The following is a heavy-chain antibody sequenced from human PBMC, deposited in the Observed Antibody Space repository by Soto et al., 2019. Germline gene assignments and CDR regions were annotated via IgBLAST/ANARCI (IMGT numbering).Heavy chain of an antibody. V-gene: IGHV3-23*01. Sequence: EVQLLESGGGLVQPGGSLRVACAASGFTFSNHAMNWVRQAPGKGLEWVSGIGSGGGSTYYADSVKGLFTIYRDNSKNRLYLQMNSLRAEDTAVYYCAKGLGRNRHGIDVWGEGATVTVSS. CDR2: IGSGGGST. CDR3: AKGLGRNRHGIDV. CDR1: GFTFSNHA. J-gene: IGHJ6*04.